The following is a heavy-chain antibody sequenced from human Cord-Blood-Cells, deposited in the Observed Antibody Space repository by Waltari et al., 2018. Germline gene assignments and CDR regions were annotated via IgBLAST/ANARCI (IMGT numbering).Heavy chain of an antibody. V-gene: IGHV4-34*01. CDR1: GGSFSGYY. J-gene: IGHJ4*02. CDR3: ARLRSSSRFDY. CDR2: INHSGST. D-gene: IGHD6-13*01. Sequence: QVQLQQWGAGLLKPSETLSLTCAVYGGSFSGYYWSWVRQPPGQGLEGIGDINHSGSTNYNPSLKSGVTISVDTSKNQFSLKLSSVTAADTAVYYCARLRSSSRFDYWGQGTLVTVSS.